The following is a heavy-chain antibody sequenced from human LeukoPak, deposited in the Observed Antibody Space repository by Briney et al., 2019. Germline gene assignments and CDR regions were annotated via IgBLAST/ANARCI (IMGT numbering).Heavy chain of an antibody. CDR3: ARSSRYDWNGPVDY. J-gene: IGHJ4*02. V-gene: IGHV3-30*04. Sequence: GGSLRLSCAASGFTSSSNAMGWVRQAPGKGLEWVAVISYDGSKKYYADSVKGRFTISRDNSKNTLYLQMNSLRTEDTAVYYCARSSRYDWNGPVDYWGQGTLVTVSS. D-gene: IGHD1-20*01. CDR1: GFTSSSNA. CDR2: ISYDGSKK.